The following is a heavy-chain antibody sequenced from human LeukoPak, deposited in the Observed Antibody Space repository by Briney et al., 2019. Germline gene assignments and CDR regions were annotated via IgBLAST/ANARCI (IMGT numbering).Heavy chain of an antibody. Sequence: ASVKVSCKVSGYTLTELSMHWVRQGPGKGREWVGGFDPEDGETIYAQKFQGRVTMTEATSTDTPYMELSSLRSEDTAVYYCATMPIIGTASRDAFDIWGQGTMVTVSS. J-gene: IGHJ3*02. CDR2: FDPEDGET. CDR1: GYTLTELS. D-gene: IGHD1-1*01. CDR3: ATMPIIGTASRDAFDI. V-gene: IGHV1-24*01.